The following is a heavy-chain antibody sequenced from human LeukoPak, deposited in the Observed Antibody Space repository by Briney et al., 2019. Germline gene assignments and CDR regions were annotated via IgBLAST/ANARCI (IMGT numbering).Heavy chain of an antibody. D-gene: IGHD3-3*01. CDR1: GFTFSSYS. V-gene: IGHV3-21*01. J-gene: IGHJ4*02. Sequence: GGSLRLSCAASGFTFSSYSMNWVRQAPGKGLEWVSSISSSSSYIYYADSVKGRFTISIDNAKNSLYLQMNSLRAEDTAVYYCARPITIFGVVGDDYWGQGTLVTVSS. CDR3: ARPITIFGVVGDDY. CDR2: ISSSSSYI.